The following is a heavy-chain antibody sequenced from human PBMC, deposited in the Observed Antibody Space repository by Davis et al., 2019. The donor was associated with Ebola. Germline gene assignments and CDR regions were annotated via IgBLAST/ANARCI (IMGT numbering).Heavy chain of an antibody. V-gene: IGHV1-24*01. D-gene: IGHD2-15*01. J-gene: IGHJ3*02. CDR2: FDPEDGEA. CDR3: AAGGIGGGFDI. CDR1: GYTLTELS. Sequence: ASVKVSCKVSGYTLTELSMHWVRQAPGKGLEWMGNFDPEDGEAIYAQSFQDRVTMTEDTSTDTAYMELSSLRSEDTAIYYCAAGGIGGGFDIWGQGTMVTVSS.